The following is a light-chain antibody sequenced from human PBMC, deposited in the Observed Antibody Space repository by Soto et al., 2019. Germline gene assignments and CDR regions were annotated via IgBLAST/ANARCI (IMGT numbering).Light chain of an antibody. CDR2: EVR. CDR1: MRDVGGYNL. Sequence: SVLTQPASVSGSPGQSITISCAGTMRDVGGYNLVSWYQQHPGRAPQLILYEVRNRPSGISFRFSGSKSGNTASLTISGLQAEDEADYYCSSFTSKSSLIFGGGTKVTVL. V-gene: IGLV2-14*01. J-gene: IGLJ2*01. CDR3: SSFTSKSSLI.